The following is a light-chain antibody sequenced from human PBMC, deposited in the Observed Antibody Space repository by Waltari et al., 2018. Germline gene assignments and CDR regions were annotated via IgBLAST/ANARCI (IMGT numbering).Light chain of an antibody. V-gene: IGKV3-20*01. CDR1: QSVSSSF. CDR3: QQYNNSPYT. Sequence: EIVLTQSPGTLSLSPGDRATLSCRATQSVSSSFFDWYQQKPGQAPRLLIYSTSKRATGIPDRCSGSGSGTDFTLTISRLEPEDFAVYYCQQYNNSPYTFGQGTKLEIK. CDR2: STS. J-gene: IGKJ2*01.